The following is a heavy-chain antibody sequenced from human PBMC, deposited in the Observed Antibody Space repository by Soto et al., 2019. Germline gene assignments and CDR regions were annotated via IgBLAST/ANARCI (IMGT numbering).Heavy chain of an antibody. CDR2: IWYDGTYK. D-gene: IGHD5-18*01. J-gene: IGHJ4*02. CDR3: ARGGGHSYGTFDD. Sequence: GGSLRLSCEASGFTFSNNVMHWVRQAPGKGLEWVAVIWYDGTYKYYADSVKGRFTIARDNSENTVYLQTNSVRPEDTAMYYCARGGGHSYGTFDDWGQGTLVTVSS. V-gene: IGHV3-33*01. CDR1: GFTFSNNV.